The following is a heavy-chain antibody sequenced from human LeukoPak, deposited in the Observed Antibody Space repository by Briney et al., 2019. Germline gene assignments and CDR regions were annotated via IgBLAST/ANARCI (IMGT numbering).Heavy chain of an antibody. Sequence: GLLRLSCAASGFTFSSYSFNWVRQAPGKGLEWVSSISSSSSYIYYADSVKGRFTISRDNAKNSLYLQMNSLRAEDTAVYYCARADDNYYYYMDVWGKGTTVTVSS. CDR2: ISSSSSYI. V-gene: IGHV3-21*01. CDR1: GFTFSSYS. J-gene: IGHJ6*03. D-gene: IGHD1-1*01. CDR3: ARADDNYYYYMDV.